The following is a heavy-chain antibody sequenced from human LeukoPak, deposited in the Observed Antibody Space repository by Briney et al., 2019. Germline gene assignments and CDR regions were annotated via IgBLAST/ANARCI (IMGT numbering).Heavy chain of an antibody. Sequence: ASVKVSCKASGYTFTSYGINWVRQAPGQGLEWMGWISAYNDNTNYAQKLQGRVTMTRDTSTSTVYMELSSLRSEDTAVYYCARDARFLEWLLPNWFDPWGQGTLVTVSS. CDR3: ARDARFLEWLLPNWFDP. J-gene: IGHJ5*02. CDR2: ISAYNDNT. D-gene: IGHD3-3*01. CDR1: GYTFTSYG. V-gene: IGHV1-18*01.